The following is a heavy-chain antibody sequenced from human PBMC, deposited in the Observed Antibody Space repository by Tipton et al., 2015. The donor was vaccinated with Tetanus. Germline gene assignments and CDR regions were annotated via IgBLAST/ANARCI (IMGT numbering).Heavy chain of an antibody. CDR1: GFTVTSTY. Sequence: GSLRLSCAASGFTVTSTYMSWVRQAPGKGLEWVSLIYNGDRTSHADSVKGRFTISRDKSKNTLYLQMNSLRAEDTAVYYCAREAGGFDYWGQGTLVTVSS. J-gene: IGHJ4*02. CDR3: AREAGGFDY. D-gene: IGHD3-10*01. CDR2: IYNGDRT. V-gene: IGHV3-53*01.